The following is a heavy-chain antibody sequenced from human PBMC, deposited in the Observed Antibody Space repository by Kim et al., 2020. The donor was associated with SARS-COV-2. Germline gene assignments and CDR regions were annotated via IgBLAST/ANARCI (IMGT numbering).Heavy chain of an antibody. Sequence: YADAVQGPLTTSRDNSKNSLYLQMNSLRAEDTAVYYCARDPAPDGGNYDYWGQGTLVTVSS. V-gene: IGHV3-21*01. D-gene: IGHD4-4*01. J-gene: IGHJ4*02. CDR3: ARDPAPDGGNYDY.